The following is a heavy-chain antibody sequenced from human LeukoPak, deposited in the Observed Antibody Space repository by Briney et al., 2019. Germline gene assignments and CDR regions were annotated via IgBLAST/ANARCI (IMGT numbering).Heavy chain of an antibody. V-gene: IGHV4-59*11. CDR2: ISYIGST. J-gene: IGHJ3*02. D-gene: IGHD1-14*01. CDR1: GASISGHY. Sequence: PSETLSLTCNVSGASISGHYLTWIRQPPGKGLEWIGYISYIGSTNYNPSLKSRVTISVDTSKNQFSLKLSSVTAADTAVYYCARDQISINALDMWGQGTMVTVSS. CDR3: ARDQISINALDM.